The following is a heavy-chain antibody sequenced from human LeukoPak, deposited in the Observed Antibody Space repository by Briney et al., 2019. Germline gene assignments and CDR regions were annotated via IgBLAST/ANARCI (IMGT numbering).Heavy chain of an antibody. CDR1: GFTFSWYG. Sequence: GGSLRLSCLGSGFTFSWYGMNWVRQAPGRGLEYVSAISKNGGNTYYVDSVKGRFTISRDNSKNTLYLQMNSLRAEDTAVYYCARAPEFWSGYYQPYYYYGMDVWGQGTTVTVSS. CDR3: ARAPEFWSGYYQPYYYYGMDV. CDR2: ISKNGGNT. D-gene: IGHD3-3*01. V-gene: IGHV3-64D*06. J-gene: IGHJ6*02.